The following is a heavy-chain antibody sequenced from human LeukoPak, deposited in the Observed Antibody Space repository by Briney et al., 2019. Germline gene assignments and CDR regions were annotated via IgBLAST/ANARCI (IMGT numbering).Heavy chain of an antibody. D-gene: IGHD6-13*01. CDR2: ISGSGGST. Sequence: PGGSLRLSCAASGFTFSSYAMSWVRQAPGKGLEWVSSISGSGGSTYYADSVKGRFTISRDNSKNMLYLQMNSLRAGGTAVYYCAGGRRHLVHGPLDYWGQGTLVTVSS. V-gene: IGHV3-23*01. CDR1: GFTFSSYA. CDR3: AGGRRHLVHGPLDY. J-gene: IGHJ4*02.